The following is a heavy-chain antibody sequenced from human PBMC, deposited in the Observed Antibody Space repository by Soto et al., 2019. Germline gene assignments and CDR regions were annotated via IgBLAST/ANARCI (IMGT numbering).Heavy chain of an antibody. J-gene: IGHJ3*02. CDR2: IYYSGST. CDR1: GDSISDTIYY. V-gene: IGHV4-39*07. CDR3: ARDHYSGRKRPGDAFDI. Sequence: KPSETLSLTCRVSGDSISDTIYYWGWIRQPPGMGLEWIGSIYYSGSTYYNPSLKSRVTISVDTSKNQFSLKLSSVTAADTAVYYCARDHYSGRKRPGDAFDIWGQGTMVTVSS. D-gene: IGHD1-26*01.